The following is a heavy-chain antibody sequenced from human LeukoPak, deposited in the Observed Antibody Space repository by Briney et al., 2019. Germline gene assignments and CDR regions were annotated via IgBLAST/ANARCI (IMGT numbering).Heavy chain of an antibody. V-gene: IGHV3-53*04. CDR3: ARYRQATGWYFDL. J-gene: IGHJ2*01. CDR1: GFTVTDYY. D-gene: IGHD3-16*02. CDR2: SFNNGSA. Sequence: GGSLRLSCAASGFTVTDYYISWVRQAPGKRLEWIAVSFNNGSAYYADSVKGRFTISRHNFENTLYLQMHSLRPADAAVYYCARYRQATGWYFDLWGRGTLVTVSS.